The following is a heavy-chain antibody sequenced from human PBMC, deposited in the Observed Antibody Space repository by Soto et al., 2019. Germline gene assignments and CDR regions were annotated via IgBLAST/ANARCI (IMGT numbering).Heavy chain of an antibody. J-gene: IGHJ4*02. CDR3: TRAFTKRAPYYFDY. V-gene: IGHV3-49*03. Sequence: GGSLRLSCTASGFTFGDYAMSWFRQAPGKGLEWVGFIRSKAYGGTTEYAASVKGRFTISRDDSKSIAYLQMNSLKTEDTAVYYCTRAFTKRAPYYFDYWGQGTLVTVSS. CDR1: GFTFGDYA. D-gene: IGHD1-1*01. CDR2: IRSKAYGGTT.